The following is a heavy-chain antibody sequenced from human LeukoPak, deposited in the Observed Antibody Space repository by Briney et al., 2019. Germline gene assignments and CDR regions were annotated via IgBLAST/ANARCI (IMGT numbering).Heavy chain of an antibody. CDR2: INHSGST. CDR1: GGSFSGYY. V-gene: IGHV4-34*01. J-gene: IGHJ4*02. D-gene: IGHD5-24*01. Sequence: PSETLSLTCAVYGGSFSGYYWSWIRQPPGKGLEWIGEINHSGSTNYNPSLKSRVTISVDRSKNQFSLKLSSVTAADTAVYYCAREVGRDGSYFDYWGQGTLVTVSS. CDR3: AREVGRDGSYFDY.